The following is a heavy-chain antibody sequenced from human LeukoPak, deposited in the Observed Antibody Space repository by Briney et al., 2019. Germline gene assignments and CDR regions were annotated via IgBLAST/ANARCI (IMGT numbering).Heavy chain of an antibody. CDR3: VRSVTTLSDFHN. Sequence: PGGSLRPSCLASEFTLSSYIMHWVRQAPGKGPEYVSAISNNGGSTYYADSVKGRFTISRDNSKNTLYLQMNSLRPEDTAVYYCVRSVTTLSDFHNWGQGTLVTVSS. J-gene: IGHJ4*02. CDR1: EFTLSSYI. V-gene: IGHV3-64D*09. CDR2: ISNNGGST. D-gene: IGHD4-17*01.